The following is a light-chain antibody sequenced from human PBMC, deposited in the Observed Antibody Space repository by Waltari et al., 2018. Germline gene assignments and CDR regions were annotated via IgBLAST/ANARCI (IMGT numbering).Light chain of an antibody. CDR1: QSIHDN. CDR2: GAS. CDR3: QQFKDWPPLT. V-gene: IGKV3-15*01. J-gene: IGKJ4*01. Sequence: EIVMTQSPATLSVSQGERATLYCRASQSIHDNLDWYQQKPGQAPRLLIYGASTRATGIPARFRGSGSRAKFTLTITSLQSEDCAVYCGQQFKDWPPLTFGGGTKVEIK.